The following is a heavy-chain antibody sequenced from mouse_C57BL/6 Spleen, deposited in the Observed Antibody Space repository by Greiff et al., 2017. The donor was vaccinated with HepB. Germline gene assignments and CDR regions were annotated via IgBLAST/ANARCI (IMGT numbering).Heavy chain of an antibody. V-gene: IGHV1-84*01. J-gene: IGHJ1*03. CDR1: GYTFTDYY. CDR2: IYPGSGNT. CDR3: ARRGYGSNLRYWYFDV. D-gene: IGHD1-1*01. Sequence: VQLQQSGPELVKPGASVKISCKASGYTFTDYYINWVKQRPGQGLEWIGWIYPGSGNTKYNEKFKGKATLTVDTSSSTAYMQLSSLTSEDSAVYFCARRGYGSNLRYWYFDVWGTGTTVTVSS.